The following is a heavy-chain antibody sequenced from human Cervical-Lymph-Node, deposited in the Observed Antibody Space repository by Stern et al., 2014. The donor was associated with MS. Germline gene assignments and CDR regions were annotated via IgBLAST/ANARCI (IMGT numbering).Heavy chain of an antibody. D-gene: IGHD3/OR15-3a*01. CDR1: GYTFTSHY. CDR3: ASGTGSKRPTGNY. Sequence: VQLVESGAEVKKPGASVKVSCKASGYTFTSHYMHWVRQAPGQGLEWVGIINPSGDSASYAQKFQGRVTITRDTSTSTVYMELSSLRSEDTAVYYCASGTGSKRPTGNYWGQGTLVTVSS. J-gene: IGHJ4*02. CDR2: INPSGDSA. V-gene: IGHV1-46*01.